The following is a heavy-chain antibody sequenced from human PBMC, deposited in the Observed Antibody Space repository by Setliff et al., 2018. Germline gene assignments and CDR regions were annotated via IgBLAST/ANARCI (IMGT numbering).Heavy chain of an antibody. J-gene: IGHJ6*02. D-gene: IGHD3-22*01. CDR1: GGTFSSYA. CDR3: ARAGDYYDSSGYYYYYYYGMDV. CDR2: IIPILGIA. Sequence: SVKVSCKASGGTFSSYAISWVRQAPGQGLEWMGGIIPILGIANYAQRVQGRVTITADKSTSTAYMELSSLRSEDTAVYYCARAGDYYDSSGYYYYYYYGMDVWGQGTTVTVSS. V-gene: IGHV1-69*10.